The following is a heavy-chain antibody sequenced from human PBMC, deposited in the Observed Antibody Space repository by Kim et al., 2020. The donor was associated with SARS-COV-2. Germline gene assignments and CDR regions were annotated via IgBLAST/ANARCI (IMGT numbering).Heavy chain of an antibody. CDR3: ARDGTTRNGGYYFDY. Sequence: ASLNVSCKASGYTFTSYTMHWVRQAPGQGLAWMGWINIGQGNTKSLQKFQGRVTITRDTSASTAFMELSSLTSEDTAIYYCARDGTTRNGGYYFDYWGQGALVTVSS. J-gene: IGHJ4*01. V-gene: IGHV1-3*04. CDR1: GYTFTSYT. CDR2: INIGQGNT. D-gene: IGHD1-1*01.